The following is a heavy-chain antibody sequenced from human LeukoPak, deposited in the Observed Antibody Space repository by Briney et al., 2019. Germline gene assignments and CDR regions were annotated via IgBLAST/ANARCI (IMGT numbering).Heavy chain of an antibody. CDR3: AKDRRMEYTSSSGNWFDP. CDR1: GLTFDDYA. D-gene: IGHD6-6*01. J-gene: IGHJ5*02. V-gene: IGHV3-9*01. CDR2: ISWNSGSI. Sequence: GRSLRLSCAASGLTFDDYAMHWVRQAPGKGLEWVSGISWNSGSIGYADSVKGRFTISRDNAKNSLYLQMNSLRAEDTALYYCAKDRRMEYTSSSGNWFDPWGQGTPVTVSS.